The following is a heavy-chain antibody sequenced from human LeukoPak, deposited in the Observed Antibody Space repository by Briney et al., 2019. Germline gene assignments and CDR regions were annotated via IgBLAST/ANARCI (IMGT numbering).Heavy chain of an antibody. J-gene: IGHJ6*02. CDR1: GFTFSSYG. CDR2: ISYDGSNK. Sequence: GGSLRLSCAASGFTFSSYGKHWVRQAPGKGLEWVAVISYDGSNKYYADSVKGRFTISRDNSKNTLYLQMNSLRAEDTAVYYCAKDLQYQLPYYYYGMDVWGQGTTVTVSS. D-gene: IGHD2-2*01. V-gene: IGHV3-30*18. CDR3: AKDLQYQLPYYYYGMDV.